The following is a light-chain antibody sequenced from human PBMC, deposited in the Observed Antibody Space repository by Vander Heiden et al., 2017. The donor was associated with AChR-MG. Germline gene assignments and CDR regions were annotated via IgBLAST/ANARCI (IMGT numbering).Light chain of an antibody. Sequence: EIVMTQSPATLSVSPGERATLSCRASEDISTKLAWYQQKPGQAPRLLIYDASTRATGVPARFSGSGSGTEFTLTISSLESEDSAVYYCHLFNNWQATFGQGTKVEIK. V-gene: IGKV3-15*01. J-gene: IGKJ1*01. CDR3: HLFNNWQAT. CDR2: DAS. CDR1: EDISTK.